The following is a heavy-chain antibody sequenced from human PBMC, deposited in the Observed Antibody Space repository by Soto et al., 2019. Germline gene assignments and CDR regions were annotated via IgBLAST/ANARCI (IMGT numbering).Heavy chain of an antibody. CDR1: GGTFSSYA. J-gene: IGHJ5*02. CDR3: ATHHRVRRKITPHFICDP. D-gene: IGHD2-15*01. V-gene: IGHV1-69*01. Sequence: QVQLVQSGAEVKKPGSSVKVSCKASGGTFSSYAISWVRQAPGQGLEWMGGIIPIFGTANYAQKFQGRVTITEDESTSTAYMELSSLRSEDTAVYYCATHHRVRRKITPHFICDPWGQGTLVTVSS. CDR2: IIPIFGTA.